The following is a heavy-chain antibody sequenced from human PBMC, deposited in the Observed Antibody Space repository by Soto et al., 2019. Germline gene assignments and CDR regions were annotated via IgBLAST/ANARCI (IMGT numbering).Heavy chain of an antibody. V-gene: IGHV3-11*01. CDR2: ISPTGSII. J-gene: IGHJ6*02. Sequence: QVQLVESGGRLVKPGGSLRLSCAASGFTFSAYYMTWVRQAPGKGLEWVSYISPTGSIIYYADSVKARFTISRDNAKDALYLQMNSLTAEDTAVYYCANTLTTYGMDVWGQGTTVTVSS. CDR1: GFTFSAYY. CDR3: ANTLTTYGMDV. D-gene: IGHD4-17*01.